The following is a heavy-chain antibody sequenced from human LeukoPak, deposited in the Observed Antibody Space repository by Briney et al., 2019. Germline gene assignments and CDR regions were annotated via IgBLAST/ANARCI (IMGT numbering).Heavy chain of an antibody. CDR1: GFTFSSYA. J-gene: IGHJ5*02. CDR3: ARATVTYNWFDP. CDR2: INSDGTTT. D-gene: IGHD4-17*01. V-gene: IGHV3-74*01. Sequence: GGSLRLSCAASGFTFSSYAMSWVRQAPGKGLEWVSRINSDGTTTTHADSVKGRFTISRDNAKNSLYLQMNSLRAEDTAVYYCARATVTYNWFDPWGQGTLVTVSS.